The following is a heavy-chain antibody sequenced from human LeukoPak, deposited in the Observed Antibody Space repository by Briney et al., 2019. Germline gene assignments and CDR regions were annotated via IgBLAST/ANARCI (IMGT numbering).Heavy chain of an antibody. CDR2: IYYSGST. CDR1: GGSISSYY. V-gene: IGHV4-59*01. CDR3: ARALRVCSGGSCYSSSYYFDY. D-gene: IGHD2-15*01. Sequence: SETLSLTCTVSGGSISSYYWSWIRQPPGKGLEWIGYIYYSGSTNYNPSLKSRVTISVDTSKNQFSLKLSSVTAANTAVYYCARALRVCSGGSCYSSSYYFDYWGQGTLVTVSS. J-gene: IGHJ4*02.